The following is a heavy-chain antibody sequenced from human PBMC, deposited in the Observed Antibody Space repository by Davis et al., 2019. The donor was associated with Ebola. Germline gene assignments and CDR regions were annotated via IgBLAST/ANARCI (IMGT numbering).Heavy chain of an antibody. CDR3: ARDQQQLVPQYYYYYGMDV. CDR2: INSDGSST. D-gene: IGHD6-13*01. J-gene: IGHJ6*02. Sequence: GESLKISCVVSGFTFSSYWMHWVRQAPGKGLVWVSRINSDGSSTSYADSVKGRFTISRDNAKNTLYLQMNSLRAEDTAVYYCARDQQQLVPQYYYYYGMDVWGQGTTVTVSS. CDR1: GFTFSSYW. V-gene: IGHV3-74*01.